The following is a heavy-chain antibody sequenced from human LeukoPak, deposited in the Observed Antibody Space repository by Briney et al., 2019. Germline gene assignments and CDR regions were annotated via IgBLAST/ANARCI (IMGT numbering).Heavy chain of an antibody. CDR2: IYHSGTT. V-gene: IGHV4-31*03. Sequence: PSETLSLTCTVSGGSISSGGYYWSWIRQHPGKGLEWIGCIYHSGTTYYHPSLTSRVAISVDTSKNQFSLKLSSVTAADTAVYYCARSGTVTTWNYWGQGTLVTVSS. J-gene: IGHJ4*02. CDR1: GGSISSGGYY. D-gene: IGHD4-17*01. CDR3: ARSGTVTTWNY.